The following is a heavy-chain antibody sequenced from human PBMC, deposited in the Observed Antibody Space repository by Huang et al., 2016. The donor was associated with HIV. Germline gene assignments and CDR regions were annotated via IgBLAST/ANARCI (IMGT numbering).Heavy chain of an antibody. Sequence: EVQLVQSGAEMKKPGESLKISCQGSAFTFRSYWIAGGGQVPGKGREWMGIIYAGDSDARYSPSCQGQVTISVDESISTAYLQWDGLKASDTAIYYCARLLQTSAVGHRGYLDHWGQGTLVTVSS. CDR1: AFTFRSYW. CDR3: ARLLQTSAVGHRGYLDH. J-gene: IGHJ4*02. V-gene: IGHV5-51*03. CDR2: IYAGDSDA. D-gene: IGHD6-13*01.